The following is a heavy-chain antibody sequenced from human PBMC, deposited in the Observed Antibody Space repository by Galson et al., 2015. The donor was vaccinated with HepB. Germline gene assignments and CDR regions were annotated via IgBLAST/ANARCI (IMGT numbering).Heavy chain of an antibody. Sequence: SLRLSCAASSGFTFSSYAMSWVRQAPGKGLEWVSAVGPSGDATYYADSVKGRFTISRDNSKNTLYLQVNSLRAEDAAIYYCAKQLASGTYSNIGPFDIWGQGTMVTVSS. CDR1: GFTFSSYA. J-gene: IGHJ3*02. CDR3: AKQLASGTYSNIGPFDI. D-gene: IGHD4-11*01. V-gene: IGHV3-23*01. CDR2: VGPSGDAT.